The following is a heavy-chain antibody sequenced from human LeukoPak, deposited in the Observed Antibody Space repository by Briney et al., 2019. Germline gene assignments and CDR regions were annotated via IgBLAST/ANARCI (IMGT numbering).Heavy chain of an antibody. Sequence: SVKVSCKASGGTFSSYAIIWVRQAPGQGLEWMGGIIPMFGTPNYAQRLQGRVTITADKSTKTAYMELRSLRYEDTAVYFCARAGIPGYCTNVTCSNWLDPWGQGTLVTVSS. CDR3: ARAGIPGYCTNVTCSNWLDP. D-gene: IGHD2-8*01. CDR1: GGTFSSYA. V-gene: IGHV1-69*06. CDR2: IIPMFGTP. J-gene: IGHJ5*02.